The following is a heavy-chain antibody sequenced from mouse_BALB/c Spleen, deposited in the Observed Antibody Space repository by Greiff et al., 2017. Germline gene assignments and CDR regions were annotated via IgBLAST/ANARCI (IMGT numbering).Heavy chain of an antibody. CDR3: NAYYYGSSYRMDY. CDR1: GFNIKDYY. V-gene: IGHV14-4*02. D-gene: IGHD1-1*01. J-gene: IGHJ4*01. CDR2: IDPENGDT. Sequence: EVQVVESGAELVRSGASVKLSCTASGFNIKDYYMHWVKQRPEQGLEWIGWIDPENGDTEYAPKFQGKATMTADTSSNTAYLQLSSLTSEDTAVYYCNAYYYGSSYRMDYWGQGTSVTVSS.